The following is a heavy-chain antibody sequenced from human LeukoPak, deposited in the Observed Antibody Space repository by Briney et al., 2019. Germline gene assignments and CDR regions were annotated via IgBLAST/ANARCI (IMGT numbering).Heavy chain of an antibody. V-gene: IGHV1-2*02. Sequence: ASVKVSCKASGYTFTGYYMHWVRQAPGQGLEWMGWINSNSGGANYAQKFQGRVTMTRDTSISTAYMELSRLRSDDTAVYYCARDLPYCSSTSCYSDWFDPWGQGTLVTVSS. D-gene: IGHD2-2*01. J-gene: IGHJ5*02. CDR1: GYTFTGYY. CDR2: INSNSGGA. CDR3: ARDLPYCSSTSCYSDWFDP.